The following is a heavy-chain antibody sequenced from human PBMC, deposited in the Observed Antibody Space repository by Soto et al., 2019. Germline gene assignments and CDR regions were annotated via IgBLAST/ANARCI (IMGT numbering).Heavy chain of an antibody. J-gene: IGHJ5*02. Sequence: QVQLQESGPGLVKPSQTLSLTCTVSGGSISSGDYYWSWIRQPPGKGLEWIGYIYYGGSTYYNPSLKSRFTISVDTSKNQFSLKLSSVTAADTAVYYCARVFFRYGDYGLWLDPWGQGTLVIVSS. V-gene: IGHV4-30-4*01. CDR3: ARVFFRYGDYGLWLDP. CDR1: GGSISSGDYY. CDR2: IYYGGST. D-gene: IGHD4-17*01.